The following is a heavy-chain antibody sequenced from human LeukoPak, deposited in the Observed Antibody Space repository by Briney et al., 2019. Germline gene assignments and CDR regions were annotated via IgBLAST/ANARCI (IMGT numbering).Heavy chain of an antibody. Sequence: SETLSLTCSASGDSISSSSYYWGWIRQPPGKGLEWIGSIYYSGSTYYNPSLKSRVTISVDTSKNQVSLNLTSVNAADTAVYYCARDLDTNRWVTFDYWGQGALVTVSS. V-gene: IGHV4-39*07. D-gene: IGHD5-18*01. CDR2: IYYSGST. J-gene: IGHJ4*02. CDR1: GDSISSSSYY. CDR3: ARDLDTNRWVTFDY.